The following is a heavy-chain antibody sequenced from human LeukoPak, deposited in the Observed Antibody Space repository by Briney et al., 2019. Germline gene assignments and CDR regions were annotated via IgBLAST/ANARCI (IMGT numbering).Heavy chain of an antibody. V-gene: IGHV4-34*01. CDR2: INHSGST. J-gene: IGHJ4*02. D-gene: IGHD1-7*01. Sequence: PSETLSLTCAVYGGSFSGYYWSWIRQPPGKGLEWIGEINHSGSTNYNPSPKSRLTISVDTSKNQFSLKLSSVTAADTAVYYCARAATGTIDYWGQGTLVTVSS. CDR1: GGSFSGYY. CDR3: ARAATGTIDY.